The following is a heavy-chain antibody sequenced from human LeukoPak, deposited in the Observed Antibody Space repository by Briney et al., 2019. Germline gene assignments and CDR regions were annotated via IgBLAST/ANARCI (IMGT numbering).Heavy chain of an antibody. D-gene: IGHD3-22*01. CDR3: ARDPTPYYDSSGYPERADAFDI. J-gene: IGHJ3*02. CDR2: IYYSGST. CDR1: GGSISSGGYY. V-gene: IGHV4-31*03. Sequence: NSSETLSLTCTVSGGSISSGGYYWSWIRQHPGKGLEWIGYIYYSGSTYYNPSLKGRVTISVDTSKNQFSLKLSSVTAADTAVYYCARDPTPYYDSSGYPERADAFDIWGQGTMVTVSS.